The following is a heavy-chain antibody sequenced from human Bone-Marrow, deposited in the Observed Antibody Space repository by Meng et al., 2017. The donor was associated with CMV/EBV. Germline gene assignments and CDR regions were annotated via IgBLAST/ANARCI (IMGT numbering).Heavy chain of an antibody. D-gene: IGHD3-3*01. J-gene: IGHJ5*02. CDR2: IYYSGST. Sequence: SETLSLTCTVSGGSISSSSYYWGWIRQPPGKGLEWIGSIYYSGSTYCNPSLKSRFTISVDTSKNQFSLKLSSVTAADTAVYYCARRYYDFWSGYPRGVDPWGQGTLVTVSS. CDR1: GGSISSSSYY. CDR3: ARRYYDFWSGYPRGVDP. V-gene: IGHV4-39*07.